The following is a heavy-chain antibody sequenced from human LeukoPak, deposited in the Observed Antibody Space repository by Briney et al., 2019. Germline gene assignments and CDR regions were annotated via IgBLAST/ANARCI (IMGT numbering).Heavy chain of an antibody. CDR1: GFTFRSYS. CDR2: ISSTGSSI. D-gene: IGHD2-15*01. CDR3: ARCRGGSCYSSGYFDS. V-gene: IGHV3-21*01. J-gene: IGHJ4*02. Sequence: GGSLRLSCADSGFTFRSYSMNWVRQAPGKGLEWVSSISSTGSSIYYADSVKGRFTISRDNAKNSLSLQMDSLSAEDTAVFYCARCRGGSCYSSGYFDSWGQGTLVTVSS.